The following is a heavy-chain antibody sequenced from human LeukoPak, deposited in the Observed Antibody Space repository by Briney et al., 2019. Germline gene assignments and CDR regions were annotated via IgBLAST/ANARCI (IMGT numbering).Heavy chain of an antibody. J-gene: IGHJ4*02. CDR1: GFAFSDYG. CDR2: ISYDGSNA. D-gene: IGHD6-19*01. CDR3: AKSISGWYVPPSD. V-gene: IGHV3-30*18. Sequence: PGRSLRLSCAVSGFAFSDYGMHWVRQAPGKGLEWVAVISYDGSNAYYADSVKGRFTISRDNSKNTLYLQMNSLRAEDTAVYYCAKSISGWYVPPSDWGQGTLVTVSS.